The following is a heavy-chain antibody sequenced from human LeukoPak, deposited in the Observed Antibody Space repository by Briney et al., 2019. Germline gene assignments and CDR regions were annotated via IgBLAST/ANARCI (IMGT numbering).Heavy chain of an antibody. D-gene: IGHD2-2*01. J-gene: IGHJ5*02. Sequence: SETLSLTCAVYGGSFSGYYWSWIRQPPGKGLKWIGEINHSGSTNYNPSLKSRVTISVDTSKNQFSLKLSSVTAADTAVYYCARVEIVVVPAASRKFWFDPWGQGTLVTVSS. CDR1: GGSFSGYY. CDR3: ARVEIVVVPAASRKFWFDP. CDR2: INHSGST. V-gene: IGHV4-34*01.